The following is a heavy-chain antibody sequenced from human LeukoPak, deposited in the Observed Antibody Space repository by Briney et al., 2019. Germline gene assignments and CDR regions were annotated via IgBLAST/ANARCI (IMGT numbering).Heavy chain of an antibody. J-gene: IGHJ4*02. D-gene: IGHD6-19*01. V-gene: IGHV3-9*01. CDR1: GFSFSSSW. CDR3: AKDIDSSGWYGN. CDR2: ISWNSGSI. Sequence: GGSLRLSCTASGFSFSSSWMSWVRQAPGKGLEWVSGISWNSGSIGYADSVKGRFTISRDNAKNSLYLQMNSLRAEDTALYYCAKDIDSSGWYGNWGQGTLVTVSS.